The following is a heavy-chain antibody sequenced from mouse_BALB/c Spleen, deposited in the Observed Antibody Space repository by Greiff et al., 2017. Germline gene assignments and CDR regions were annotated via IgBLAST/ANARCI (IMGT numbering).Heavy chain of an antibody. Sequence: VQLQQSGAELVRPGTSVKVSCKASGYAFTNYLIEWVKQRPGQGLEWIGVINPGSGGTNYNEKFKGKATLTAEKSSSTAYMQLSSLTSDDSAVYFCAGDDYEGFAYWGQGTLVTVSA. D-gene: IGHD2-4*01. CDR3: AGDDYEGFAY. J-gene: IGHJ3*01. V-gene: IGHV1-54*01. CDR2: INPGSGGT. CDR1: GYAFTNYL.